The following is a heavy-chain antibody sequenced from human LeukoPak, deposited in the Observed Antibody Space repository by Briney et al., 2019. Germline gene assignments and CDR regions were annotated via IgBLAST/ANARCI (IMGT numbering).Heavy chain of an antibody. J-gene: IGHJ4*02. CDR3: SREAIRDTTSCPQDY. V-gene: IGHV1-2*02. Sequence: ASVKVSCKASGYTFTGHFIHWVRQSPGQRLELMASINPNTGDTNYAPKFQGRVTVASDTSSSTAYMDISGLRSDDTALYYCSREAIRDTTSCPQDYWGQGTLVTVSS. D-gene: IGHD2-2*01. CDR1: GYTFTGHF. CDR2: INPNTGDT.